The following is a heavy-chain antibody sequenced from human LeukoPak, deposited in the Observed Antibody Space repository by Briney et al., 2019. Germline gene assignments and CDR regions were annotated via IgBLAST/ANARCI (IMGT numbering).Heavy chain of an antibody. CDR3: ARGRMAAAGIRY. D-gene: IGHD6-13*01. J-gene: IGHJ4*02. Sequence: SETLSLTCTVSGGSMTNYYWSWIRQTPGKGLEWIGYIFYTGNTNYSPPLKSRLTISVDTSKNQYSLKLSSVTAADTAVYYCARGRMAAAGIRYWGQGTLVTVSS. CDR2: IFYTGNT. V-gene: IGHV4-59*01. CDR1: GGSMTNYY.